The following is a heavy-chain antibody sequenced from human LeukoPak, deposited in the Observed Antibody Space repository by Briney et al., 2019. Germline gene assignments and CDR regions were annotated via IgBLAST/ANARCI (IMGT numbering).Heavy chain of an antibody. CDR2: IIPIFGTA. D-gene: IGHD3-3*01. Sequence: SVKVSCKASGGTFSSYAISWVRQAPGQGLEWMGGIIPIFGTANYAQKFQGRVTMTRDTSTSTVYMELSSLRSEDTAVYYCARVPPLYYDFWSGPNYYYGMDVWGQGTTVTVSS. V-gene: IGHV1-69*05. CDR1: GGTFSSYA. J-gene: IGHJ6*02. CDR3: ARVPPLYYDFWSGPNYYYGMDV.